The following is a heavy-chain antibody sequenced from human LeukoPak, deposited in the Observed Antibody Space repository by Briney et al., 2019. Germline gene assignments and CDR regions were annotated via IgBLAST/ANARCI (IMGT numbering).Heavy chain of an antibody. CDR2: ISGSGGST. CDR1: GFTFSSYA. V-gene: IGHV3-23*01. J-gene: IGHJ6*02. D-gene: IGHD3-10*01. Sequence: PGGSLRLSCAASGFTFSSYAISWVRQAPGKGLEWVSAISGSGGSTYYADSVKGRFTISRDNSKNTLHLQMNSLRAEDTAVYYCARENNFGSGMDVWGQGTTVTVSS. CDR3: ARENNFGSGMDV.